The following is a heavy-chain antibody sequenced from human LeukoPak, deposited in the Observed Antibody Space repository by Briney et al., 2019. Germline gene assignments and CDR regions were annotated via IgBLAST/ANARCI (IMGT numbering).Heavy chain of an antibody. Sequence: GGSLRLSCAASGFTFSSYAMHWVRQAPGKGLEWVAVISYDGSNKYYADSVKGRFTISRDNAKNSLYLQMNSLRAEDTAVYYCASLTDIEVGAVRYWGQGTLVTVSS. CDR3: ASLTDIEVGAVRY. CDR2: ISYDGSNK. V-gene: IGHV3-30-3*01. CDR1: GFTFSSYA. D-gene: IGHD2-15*01. J-gene: IGHJ4*02.